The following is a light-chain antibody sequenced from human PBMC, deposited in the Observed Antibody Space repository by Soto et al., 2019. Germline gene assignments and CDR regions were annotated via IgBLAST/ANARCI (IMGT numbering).Light chain of an antibody. V-gene: IGKV3-20*01. CDR3: QQYQNSPRT. Sequence: ETVLTQSPCTLSLSAGERATFSCSASQSVGGSSLAWYQQRPGQAPRLLIYDTSKRATGIPDRFSGSGSGTDFTLTISRLEPEDFAVYYCQQYQNSPRTFGQGTKVDI. J-gene: IGKJ1*01. CDR1: QSVGGSS. CDR2: DTS.